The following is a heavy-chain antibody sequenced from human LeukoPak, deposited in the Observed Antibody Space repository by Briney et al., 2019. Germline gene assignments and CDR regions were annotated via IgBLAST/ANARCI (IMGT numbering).Heavy chain of an antibody. D-gene: IGHD1-1*01. CDR2: IYYSGST. V-gene: IGHV4-39*01. CDR1: GASISSSSYY. J-gene: IGHJ6*03. Sequence: PSETLSLTCTVSGASISSSSYYWGWIRQPPGKRLEWIGSIYYSGSTYYNPSLKSRVTISVDTSKNQFSLKLSSVTAADTAVYYCATLGTPHSYCYYYMDVWGKGTTVTVSS. CDR3: ATLGTPHSYCYYYMDV.